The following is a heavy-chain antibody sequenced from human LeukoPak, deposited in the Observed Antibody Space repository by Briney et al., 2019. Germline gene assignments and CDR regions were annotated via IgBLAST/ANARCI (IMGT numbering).Heavy chain of an antibody. D-gene: IGHD3-10*01. Sequence: SETLSLTCTVSGGSISSYYWSWIRQPPGKGLEWIGYIYYSGTTNYNPSLKSRVTISVDTSKNQFSLILSSVTAADTAVYYCARHFRGFYQYGLDVWGQGTTVTVSS. V-gene: IGHV4-59*08. CDR2: IYYSGTT. CDR1: GGSISSYY. CDR3: ARHFRGFYQYGLDV. J-gene: IGHJ6*02.